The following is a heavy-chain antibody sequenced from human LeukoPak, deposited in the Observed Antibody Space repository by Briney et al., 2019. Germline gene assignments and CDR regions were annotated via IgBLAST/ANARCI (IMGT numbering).Heavy chain of an antibody. CDR3: AKEYSSGWYRSYYYGMDV. D-gene: IGHD6-19*01. CDR1: GFTVSSNY. CDR2: IYSGGST. Sequence: GGSLRLSCAASGFTVSSNYMSWDRQAPGKGLEWVSVIYSGGSTYYADSVKGRFTISRDNSKNTLYLQMNSLRAEDTALYYCAKEYSSGWYRSYYYGMDVWGQGTTVTVSS. J-gene: IGHJ6*02. V-gene: IGHV3-53*05.